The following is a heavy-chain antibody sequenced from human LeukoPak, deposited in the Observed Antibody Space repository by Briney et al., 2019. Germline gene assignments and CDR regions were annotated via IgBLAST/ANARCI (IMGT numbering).Heavy chain of an antibody. Sequence: ASVKVSCKASGYTFTSYYMHWVRQAPGQGLEWMGIINPSGGSTSYAQKFQGRVTMTRDTSTSTVYMELSSLRSEDTAVYYCARAREMVRGVIISPMLDYWGQGTLVTVSS. V-gene: IGHV1-46*01. J-gene: IGHJ4*02. CDR1: GYTFTSYY. CDR3: ARAREMVRGVIISPMLDY. D-gene: IGHD3-10*01. CDR2: INPSGGST.